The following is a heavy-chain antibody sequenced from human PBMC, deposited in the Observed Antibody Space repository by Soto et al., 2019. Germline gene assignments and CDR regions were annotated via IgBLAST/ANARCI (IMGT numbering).Heavy chain of an antibody. D-gene: IGHD5-18*01. CDR2: MNAGVGNT. V-gene: IGHV1-3*01. CDR3: ARDTGYTFGSLNY. Sequence: HVELVQSGADVKKPGASVTISCKASGYTFTDYALHWVRQAPGQRLEWLGWMNAGVGNTLYSQKFQGKITITRDTSASTAYMELNSLKSEDTAIYYCARDTGYTFGSLNYWGPGTLVTVSS. CDR1: GYTFTDYA. J-gene: IGHJ4*02.